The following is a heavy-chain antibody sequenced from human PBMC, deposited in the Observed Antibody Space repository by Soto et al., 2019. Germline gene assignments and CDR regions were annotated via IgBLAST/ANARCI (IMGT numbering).Heavy chain of an antibody. D-gene: IGHD2-2*01. CDR2: ISYDGSNK. Sequence: GGSLRLSCAASGFTFSSYGMHWVRQAPGKGLEWVAVISYDGSNKYYADSVKGRFTISRDNSKNTLYLQMNSLRAEDTAVYYCAKFGRYGYCSGTSCPAFDYWGQGTLVTVSS. V-gene: IGHV3-30*18. CDR1: GFTFSSYG. J-gene: IGHJ4*02. CDR3: AKFGRYGYCSGTSCPAFDY.